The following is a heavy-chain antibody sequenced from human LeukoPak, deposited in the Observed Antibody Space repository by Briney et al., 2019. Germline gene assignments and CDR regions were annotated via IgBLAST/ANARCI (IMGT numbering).Heavy chain of an antibody. V-gene: IGHV1-46*01. CDR3: GRDLNRSGYTREGRFDP. CDR1: GYTLTNYY. CDR2: INPSGGST. J-gene: IGHJ5*02. Sequence: ASVKVSCKASGYTLTNYYMHWVRQAPGQGLEWMGIINPSGGSTTYAQKFQGRVTMTRDMSTSTVYMELSSLRPEDTAVYYCGRDLNRSGYTREGRFDPWGQGTLVTVSS. D-gene: IGHD3-22*01.